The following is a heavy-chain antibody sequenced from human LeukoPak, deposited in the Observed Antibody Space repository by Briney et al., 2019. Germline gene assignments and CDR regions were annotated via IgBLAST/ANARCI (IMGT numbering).Heavy chain of an antibody. J-gene: IGHJ4*02. D-gene: IGHD2-15*01. CDR2: ISAYNGNT. Sequence: ASVKVSCKASGYTFINYGISWVRQAPGQGLEWMGWISAYNGNTDYAQNFQGRVTMTTDTSTSTVYMELTSLRFDDTAVYYCARDRSSGDYWGQGTLITVSS. CDR1: GYTFINYG. V-gene: IGHV1-18*01. CDR3: ARDRSSGDY.